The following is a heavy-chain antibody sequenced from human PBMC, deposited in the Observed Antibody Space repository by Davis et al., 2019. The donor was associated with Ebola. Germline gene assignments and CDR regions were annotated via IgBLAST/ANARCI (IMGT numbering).Heavy chain of an antibody. CDR2: LYSGGST. CDR3: ARGGWPQGADYYFDY. Sequence: GGSLRLSCAASGFTFSSYAMSWVRQAPGKGLEWVSVLYSGGSTYYADSVKGRFTISRDNSNNRLYLQMHSLRAEDTAVYYCARGGWPQGADYYFDYWGQGTLVTVSS. CDR1: GFTFSSYA. V-gene: IGHV3-66*01. J-gene: IGHJ4*02. D-gene: IGHD4/OR15-4a*01.